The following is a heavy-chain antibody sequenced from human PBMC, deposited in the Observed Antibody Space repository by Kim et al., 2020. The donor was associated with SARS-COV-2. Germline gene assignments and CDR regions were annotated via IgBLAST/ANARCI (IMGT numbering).Heavy chain of an antibody. J-gene: IGHJ6*02. Sequence: GGSLRLSCAASGFTFSSYGMHWVRQAPGKGLEWVAVIWYDGSNKYYADSVKGRFTISRDNSKNTLYLQMNSLRAEDTAVYYCARDPPPVGSSWLDYGMDVWGQGTTVTVSS. CDR2: IWYDGSNK. CDR1: GFTFSSYG. V-gene: IGHV3-33*01. D-gene: IGHD6-13*01. CDR3: ARDPPPVGSSWLDYGMDV.